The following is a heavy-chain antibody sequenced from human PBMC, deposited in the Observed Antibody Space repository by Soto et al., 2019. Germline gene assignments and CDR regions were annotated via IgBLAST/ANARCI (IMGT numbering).Heavy chain of an antibody. CDR3: ARVRTDLYSSSWYGWYYYYYMDV. D-gene: IGHD6-13*01. CDR1: GGTFSSYD. CDR2: MNPNSGNT. Sequence: ASVKVSCKASGGTFSSYDINWVRQATGQGLEWMGWMNPNSGNTNYAQKLQGRVTMTTDTSTSTAYMELRSLRSDDTAVYYCARVRTDLYSSSWYGWYYYYYMDVWGKGTTVTVSS. V-gene: IGHV1-18*01. J-gene: IGHJ6*03.